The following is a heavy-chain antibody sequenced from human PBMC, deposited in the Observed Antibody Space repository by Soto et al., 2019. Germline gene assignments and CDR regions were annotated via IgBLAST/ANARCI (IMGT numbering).Heavy chain of an antibody. Sequence: QLQLQESGPGLVKPSETLSLTCTVSGGYISSSSYYWGWIRQPPGKGLEWIGSIYYSGSTYYNPSLKSRITISVDTSKNQFSLKLSSVTAADKAVYYCARLNYGGDWFDPWGQGTLVTVSS. D-gene: IGHD4-17*01. CDR3: ARLNYGGDWFDP. J-gene: IGHJ5*02. V-gene: IGHV4-39*01. CDR2: IYYSGST. CDR1: GGYISSSSYY.